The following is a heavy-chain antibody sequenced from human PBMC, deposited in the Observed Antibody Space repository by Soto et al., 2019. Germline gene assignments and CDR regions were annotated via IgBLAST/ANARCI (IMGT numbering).Heavy chain of an antibody. D-gene: IGHD2-15*01. V-gene: IGHV1-46*01. CDR2: INPSGGST. CDR3: AREGDIVVVVAAQYGMDV. Sequence: QVQLVQSGAEVKKPGASVKVSCKASGYTSTSYYMHWVRQAPGQGLEWMGIINPSGGSTSYAQKFQGRVTMTRDTSTSTVYMELSSLRSEDTAVYYCAREGDIVVVVAAQYGMDVWGQGTTVTVSS. J-gene: IGHJ6*02. CDR1: GYTSTSYY.